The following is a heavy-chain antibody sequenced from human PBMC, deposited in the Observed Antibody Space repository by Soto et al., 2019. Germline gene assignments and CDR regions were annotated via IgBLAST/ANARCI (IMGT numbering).Heavy chain of an antibody. D-gene: IGHD3-16*01. V-gene: IGHV3-74*01. J-gene: IGHJ6*02. CDR1: GFTFSSYW. CDR3: ARRPPGGGLYGMDV. Sequence: GGSLRLSCAASGFTFSSYWMHWVRQAPGKGLVWVSRINSDGSSTNYADSVKGRFTISRDNAKNTLYLQMNSLRVEDTAVYYCARRPPGGGLYGMDVWGQGTTVT. CDR2: INSDGSST.